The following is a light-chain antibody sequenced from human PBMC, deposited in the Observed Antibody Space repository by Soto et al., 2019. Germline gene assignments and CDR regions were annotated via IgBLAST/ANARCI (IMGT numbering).Light chain of an antibody. CDR2: GNN. V-gene: IGLV1-44*01. Sequence: QSVLTQPPSASGTPGQRVTISCSGSGSNIGSHTVNWYQQLPGTAPKLLIYGNNQRPSGVPDRFSGSKSGTSASLAISGLQSEDEADYYCTACDDSLNGRVFGGGTKVTVL. CDR3: TACDDSLNGRV. CDR1: GSNIGSHT. J-gene: IGLJ2*01.